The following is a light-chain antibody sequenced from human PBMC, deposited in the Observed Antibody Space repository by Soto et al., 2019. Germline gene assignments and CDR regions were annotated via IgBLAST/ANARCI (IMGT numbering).Light chain of an antibody. CDR2: KAS. CDR1: QSISSW. J-gene: IGKJ2*01. V-gene: IGKV1-5*03. CDR3: QQYNSYPYT. Sequence: DIQMTQSPSTLSASVGGGVTITCRASQSISSWLAWYQQKPGKAPKLLIYKASSLESGVPSRFSGSGSGTEFTLTISSLQPDDFATYYCQQYNSYPYTFGQGTKLEIK.